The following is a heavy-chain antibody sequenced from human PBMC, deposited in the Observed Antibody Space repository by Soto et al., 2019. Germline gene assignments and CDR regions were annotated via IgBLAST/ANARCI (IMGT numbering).Heavy chain of an antibody. CDR3: ARGGLGYCSGGSCYSAELSRYYYGMDV. J-gene: IGHJ6*02. Sequence: GASVKVSCKASGYTFTSYGISWVRQAPGQGLEWMGWISAYNGNTNYAQKLQGRVTMTTDTSTSTAYMELRSLRSDDTAVYYCARGGLGYCSGGSCYSAELSRYYYGMDVWGQGTTVTVSS. CDR1: GYTFTSYG. V-gene: IGHV1-18*01. CDR2: ISAYNGNT. D-gene: IGHD2-15*01.